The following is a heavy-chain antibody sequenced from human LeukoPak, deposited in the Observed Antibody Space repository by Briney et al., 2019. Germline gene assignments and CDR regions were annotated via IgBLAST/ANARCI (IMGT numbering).Heavy chain of an antibody. CDR1: GFTFRDYW. V-gene: IGHV3-7*01. Sequence: GGSLRLSCAASGFTFRDYWMTWVRQAAGKGLEWVASIEPDGSEKYYADPVKGRFTLSRDNVENSLYLQMNTLRVDDTAVYYCAQGHYHMDVGGHGTTVTVSS. J-gene: IGHJ6*02. CDR2: IEPDGSEK. CDR3: AQGHYHMDV.